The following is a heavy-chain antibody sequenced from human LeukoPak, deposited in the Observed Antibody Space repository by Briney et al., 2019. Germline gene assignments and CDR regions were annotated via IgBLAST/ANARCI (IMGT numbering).Heavy chain of an antibody. V-gene: IGHV4-34*01. CDR3: ARVRKPLGEYYYYGMDV. J-gene: IGHJ6*02. CDR2: INHSGST. CDR1: GGSFSGYY. Sequence: SETLSLTCAVYGGSFSGYYWSWIRQPPGKGLEWIGEINHSGSTNYNPSLKSRVTISVDTSKNQFSLKLSSVTAADTAVYYCARVRKPLGEYYYYGMDVWGQGTTVTVSS. D-gene: IGHD2-21*01.